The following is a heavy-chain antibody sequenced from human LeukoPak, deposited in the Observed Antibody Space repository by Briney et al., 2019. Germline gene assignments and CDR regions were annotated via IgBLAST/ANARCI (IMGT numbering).Heavy chain of an antibody. D-gene: IGHD3-10*01. CDR3: ASGILWFGDRTPANYYYYGMDV. CDR2: IIPIFGTA. Sequence: SVKVSCKASGGTFSSYAISWVRQAPGQGLEWMGGIIPIFGTANYAQKFQGRVAITADESTSTAYMELSSLRSEDTAVYYCASGILWFGDRTPANYYYYGMDVWGQGTTVTVSS. CDR1: GGTFSSYA. V-gene: IGHV1-69*01. J-gene: IGHJ6*02.